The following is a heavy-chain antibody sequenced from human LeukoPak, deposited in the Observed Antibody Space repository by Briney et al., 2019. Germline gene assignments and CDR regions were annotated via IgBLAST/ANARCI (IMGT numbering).Heavy chain of an antibody. V-gene: IGHV3-23*01. Sequence: GGSLRLSCAASGFTFSSYAMSWVRQAAGKGGAWVSAISGSGGSTYYPDSVKGPFTLSRDNSKNTMYLQMNSLRAEDTAVYYCAKDLPYYYGSGSYYNGAHYWGQGTLVTVSS. CDR1: GFTFSSYA. CDR3: AKDLPYYYGSGSYYNGAHY. CDR2: ISGSGGST. D-gene: IGHD3-10*01. J-gene: IGHJ4*02.